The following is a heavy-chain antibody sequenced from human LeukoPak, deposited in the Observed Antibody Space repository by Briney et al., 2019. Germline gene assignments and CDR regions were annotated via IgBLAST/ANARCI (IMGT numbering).Heavy chain of an antibody. V-gene: IGHV4-39*01. J-gene: IGHJ5*02. Sequence: SETLSLTCTVSGGSISSSSYYWGWIRQPPGKGLEWIGSIYYSGSTYYNPSLKSRVTISVDTSKNQISLKLSSVTAADTAVYYCARLYKVPAAIGWFDPWGQGTLVTVSS. CDR1: GGSISSSSYY. CDR2: IYYSGST. D-gene: IGHD2-2*01. CDR3: ARLYKVPAAIGWFDP.